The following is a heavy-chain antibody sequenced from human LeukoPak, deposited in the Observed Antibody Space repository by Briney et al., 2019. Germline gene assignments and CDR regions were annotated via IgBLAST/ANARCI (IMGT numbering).Heavy chain of an antibody. V-gene: IGHV4-39*07. CDR3: ARWENWFDP. Sequence: PSETLSLTCTVSSGSISTSNYYWGWVRQPPGKALEWIGNIFYSGSTYYSPSLKSRVTISLDTSRNQFSLKLNSVTAADTAVYYCARWENWFDPWGQGTLVTVSS. CDR2: IFYSGST. CDR1: SGSISTSNYY. D-gene: IGHD1-26*01. J-gene: IGHJ5*02.